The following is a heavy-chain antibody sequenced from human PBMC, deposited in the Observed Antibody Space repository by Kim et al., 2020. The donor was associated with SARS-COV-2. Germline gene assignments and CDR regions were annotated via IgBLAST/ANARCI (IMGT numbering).Heavy chain of an antibody. CDR1: GGSFSGYY. V-gene: IGHV4-34*01. D-gene: IGHD2-15*01. J-gene: IGHJ6*02. CDR2: INHSGST. Sequence: SETLSLTCAVYGGSFSGYYWSWIRQPPGKGLEWIGEINHSGSTNYNPSLKSRVTISVDTSKNQFSLKLSSVTAADTAVYYCARYRPRGGRKFNYGMDVWGQGTTVTVSS. CDR3: ARYRPRGGRKFNYGMDV.